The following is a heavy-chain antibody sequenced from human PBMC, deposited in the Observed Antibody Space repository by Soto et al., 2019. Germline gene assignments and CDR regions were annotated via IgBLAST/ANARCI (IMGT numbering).Heavy chain of an antibody. CDR3: ARAVGLAYCGGDCYSGFDY. J-gene: IGHJ4*02. Sequence: ASVKVSCKASGGTFSSYAISWVRQAPGQGLEWMGGIIPIFGTANYAQKFQGRVTITADESTSTAYMELSSLRSEDTAVYYCARAVGLAYCGGDCYSGFDYWGQGTLVTVSS. CDR2: IIPIFGTA. V-gene: IGHV1-69*13. CDR1: GGTFSSYA. D-gene: IGHD2-21*02.